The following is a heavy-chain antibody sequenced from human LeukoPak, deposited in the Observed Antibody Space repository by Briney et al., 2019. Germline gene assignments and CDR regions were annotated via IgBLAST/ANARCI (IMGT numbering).Heavy chain of an antibody. CDR3: AKQEAVTATYFYGMDV. D-gene: IGHD2-21*02. Sequence: SETLSLTRTVSGGSISSSIYYWGWIRQPPGKGLEWIGSIYYTGSTYFNPSLKNRVTISVDTSKNHFSLELSSMTAADTAVYYCAKQEAVTATYFYGMDVWGQGTTVTVSS. J-gene: IGHJ6*02. CDR2: IYYTGST. V-gene: IGHV4-39*01. CDR1: GGSISSSIYY.